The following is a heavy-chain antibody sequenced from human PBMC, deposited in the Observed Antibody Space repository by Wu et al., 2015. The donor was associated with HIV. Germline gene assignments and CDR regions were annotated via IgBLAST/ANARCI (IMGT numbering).Heavy chain of an antibody. CDR3: ARDQQWPTEYYHYYGMDV. CDR1: GYTFTSYG. V-gene: IGHV1-18*01. Sequence: QVQLVQSGAEVKKPGASVKVSCKASGYTFTSYGISWVRQAPGQGLEWMGWISAYDSNTDYAQKFQGRVTMTTDTSTSTAYMELGSLRFDDTAVYYCARDQQWPTEYYHYYGMDVWGRRDRQSPS. J-gene: IGHJ6*02. D-gene: IGHD6-19*01. CDR2: ISAYDSNT.